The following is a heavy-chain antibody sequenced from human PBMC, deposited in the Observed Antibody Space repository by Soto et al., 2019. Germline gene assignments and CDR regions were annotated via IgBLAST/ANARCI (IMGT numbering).Heavy chain of an antibody. CDR1: GFTFSNAW. V-gene: IGHV3-15*01. D-gene: IGHD6-13*01. CDR3: TTGPRSGSWSKYYYYYGMDV. J-gene: IGHJ6*02. Sequence: EVQLVESGGGLVKPGGSLRLSCAASGFTFSNAWMSWVRQAPGKGLEWVGRIKSKTDGGTTDYAAPVKGSFTISRDDSKNTLYLQMNSLKTEDAAVYYCTTGPRSGSWSKYYYYYGMDVWGQGTTVTVSS. CDR2: IKSKTDGGTT.